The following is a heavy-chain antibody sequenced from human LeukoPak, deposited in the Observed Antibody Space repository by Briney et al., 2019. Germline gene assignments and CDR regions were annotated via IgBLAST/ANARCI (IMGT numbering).Heavy chain of an antibody. V-gene: IGHV3-43*02. CDR3: AKESGKFDY. J-gene: IGHJ4*02. Sequence: PGGSLRLSCVASGLNFDDSAMHWVRQAPGKGLEWVSLISADGGSTFSADSVKGRFSISRDNSKNSLYLQMNSLRSEVTAMYYCAKESGKFDYWGQGTLVAVSS. CDR1: GLNFDDSA. CDR2: ISADGGST.